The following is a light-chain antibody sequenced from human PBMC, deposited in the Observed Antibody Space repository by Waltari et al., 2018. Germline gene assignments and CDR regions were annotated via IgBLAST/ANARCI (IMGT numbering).Light chain of an antibody. V-gene: IGKV1-12*01. Sequence: DIQLTHSPSSVSASVGDRVTITCRASQDISNWLAWYQQKPGKGPNLLIFGAFTLQSGVPSRFSGSGSGTDFTLTISGLQPEDSATYFCQQGSSFPPTFGQGTKVEIK. CDR3: QQGSSFPPT. CDR1: QDISNW. J-gene: IGKJ1*01. CDR2: GAF.